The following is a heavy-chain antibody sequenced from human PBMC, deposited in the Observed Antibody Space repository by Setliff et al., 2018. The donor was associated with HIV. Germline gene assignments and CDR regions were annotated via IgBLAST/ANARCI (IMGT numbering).Heavy chain of an antibody. D-gene: IGHD3-10*01. J-gene: IGHJ4*02. CDR2: ISTNTGNP. CDR3: ARVGGALLWFGELSHFDY. V-gene: IGHV7-4-1*02. Sequence: ASVKVSCKPSGYTFTTYGLSWVRQAPGQGLEWMGWISTNTGNPTYAQGFTGRFVFSLDTSVSTAYLQISSLKAEDTAVYFCARVGGALLWFGELSHFDYWGQGTLVTVSS. CDR1: GYTFTTYG.